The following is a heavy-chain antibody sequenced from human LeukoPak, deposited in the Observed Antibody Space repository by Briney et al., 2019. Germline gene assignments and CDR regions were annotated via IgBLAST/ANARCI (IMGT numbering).Heavy chain of an antibody. CDR1: GGSFSGYY. J-gene: IGHJ3*01. CDR2: IYYSGST. V-gene: IGHV4-59*01. D-gene: IGHD4-23*01. Sequence: SETLSLTCAVYGGSFSGYYWSWIRQPPGKGLEWIGNIYYSGSTNSNPSLKSRVTISVDTSKNQFSLKLSSVTAADTAVYYCARVPVGTGAFDVWGQGTMVTVSS. CDR3: ARVPVGTGAFDV.